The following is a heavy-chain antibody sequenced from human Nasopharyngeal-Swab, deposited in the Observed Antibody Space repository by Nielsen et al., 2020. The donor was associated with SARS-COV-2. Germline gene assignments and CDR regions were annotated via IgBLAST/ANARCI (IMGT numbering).Heavy chain of an antibody. CDR1: GFTFSSYD. CDR3: AKHALSMRDYFDY. D-gene: IGHD3-22*01. CDR2: ISNSGRGT. Sequence: GESLKISCAASGFTFSSYDMTWVRQAPGKGPEWVSGISNSGRGTYYADSVKGRFTISRDNSKNTLYLQMNSLRAEDTAVYYCAKHALSMRDYFDYWGQGTLVTVSS. J-gene: IGHJ4*02. V-gene: IGHV3-23*01.